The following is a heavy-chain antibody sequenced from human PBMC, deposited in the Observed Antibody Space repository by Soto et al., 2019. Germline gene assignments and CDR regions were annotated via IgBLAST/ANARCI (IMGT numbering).Heavy chain of an antibody. D-gene: IGHD3-22*01. CDR3: ARAQVASGTYYYSFDY. V-gene: IGHV1-18*01. J-gene: IGHJ4*02. Sequence: ASVKVSCKASGFTFTNFGFNWLRQAPGQGLEWMGWIRGYNGNTNYPQKVQDRVTMTTDTSTSTAYMELRSLTSEDTAVYYCARAQVASGTYYYSFDYWGQGTLVTVSS. CDR1: GFTFTNFG. CDR2: IRGYNGNT.